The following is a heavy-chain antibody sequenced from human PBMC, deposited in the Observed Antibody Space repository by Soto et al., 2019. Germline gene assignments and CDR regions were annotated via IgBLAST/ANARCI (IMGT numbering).Heavy chain of an antibody. CDR2: TYYRSKWYN. V-gene: IGHV6-1*01. CDR3: ARGAYCSGGSCYWWFDP. CDR1: GDSVSSNSAA. Sequence: SETLSLTCAISGDSVSSNSAAWNWIRQSPSRGLEWLGRTYYRSKWYNDYAVSVKSRITINPDTSKNQFSLQLNSVTPEDTAVYYCARGAYCSGGSCYWWFDPWGQGTLVTVSS. J-gene: IGHJ5*02. D-gene: IGHD2-15*01.